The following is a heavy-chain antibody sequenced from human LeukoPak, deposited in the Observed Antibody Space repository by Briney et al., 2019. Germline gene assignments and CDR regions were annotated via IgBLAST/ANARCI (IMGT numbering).Heavy chain of an antibody. CDR1: GFTFSSYEMN. V-gene: IGHV4-30-4*08. Sequence: LRLSCAASGFTFSSYEMNWVRQPPGKGLEWIGYIYYSGNTYYNPSLKSRVTISVDTSKNQFSLKLSSVTAADTAVYYCARTYIDYLPLWGQGTLVTVSS. CDR3: ARTYIDYLPL. CDR2: IYYSGNT. J-gene: IGHJ4*02. D-gene: IGHD4-11*01.